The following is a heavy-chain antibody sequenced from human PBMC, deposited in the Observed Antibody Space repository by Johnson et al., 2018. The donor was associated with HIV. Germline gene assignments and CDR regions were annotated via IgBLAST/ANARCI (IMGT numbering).Heavy chain of an antibody. Sequence: QVQLVESGGGVVRPGRSLRLSCVVSGFTFSNYPMHWVRQAPGKGLEWVAVISFDGSNKYYADSVKGRFSISRDNSKNTLYLQMNSLRVEDTAVYFCASGDDDGVWGQGTMVTVSS. D-gene: IGHD5-12*01. CDR2: ISFDGSNK. CDR1: GFTFSNYP. CDR3: ASGDDDGV. V-gene: IGHV3-30*14. J-gene: IGHJ3*01.